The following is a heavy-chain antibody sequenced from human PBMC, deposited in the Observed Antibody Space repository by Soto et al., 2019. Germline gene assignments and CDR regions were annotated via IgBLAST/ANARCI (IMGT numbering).Heavy chain of an antibody. CDR2: IIPIFGTA. J-gene: IGHJ4*02. V-gene: IGHV1-69*13. D-gene: IGHD4-17*01. CDR3: ARAGYGDTFYYFDY. CDR1: GGTFSSYA. Sequence: GASVKVSCKASGGTFSSYAISWVRQAPGQGLEWMGGIIPIFGTANYAQKFQGRVTITADESTSTAYMELSSLRSEDTAVYYCARAGYGDTFYYFDYWGQGXLVTVYS.